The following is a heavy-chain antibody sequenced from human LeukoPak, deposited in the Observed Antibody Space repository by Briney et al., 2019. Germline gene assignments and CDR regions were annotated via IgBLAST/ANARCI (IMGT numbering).Heavy chain of an antibody. CDR1: GFTFSSYE. Sequence: GGSLRLSCAASGFTFSSYEMNWVRQAPGKGLEWVSYISSSGSTIYYADSVKGRFTISRDNSKNTLYLQMNSLRAEDTAVYYCAASAAGSKAMRYYMDVWGKGTTVTVSS. D-gene: IGHD6-13*01. CDR2: ISSSGSTI. J-gene: IGHJ6*03. V-gene: IGHV3-48*03. CDR3: AASAAGSKAMRYYMDV.